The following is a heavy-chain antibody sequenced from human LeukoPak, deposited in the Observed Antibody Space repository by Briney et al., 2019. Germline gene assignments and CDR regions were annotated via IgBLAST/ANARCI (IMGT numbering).Heavy chain of an antibody. V-gene: IGHV4-59*08. CDR1: GGSISSYY. J-gene: IGHJ4*02. Sequence: SETLSLTCTVSGGSISSYYWSWIRQPPGKGLEWIGYIYYSGSTNYNPSLKGRVTISVDTSKNQFSLKLSSVTAADTAVYYCAATIGVGDPFDYWGQGTLVTVSS. CDR2: IYYSGST. CDR3: AATIGVGDPFDY. D-gene: IGHD5-24*01.